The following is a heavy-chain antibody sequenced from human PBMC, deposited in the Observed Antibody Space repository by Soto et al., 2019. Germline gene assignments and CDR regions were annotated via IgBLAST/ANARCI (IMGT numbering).Heavy chain of an antibody. CDR1: GGSISSYY. Sequence: QVQLQESGPGLVKPSETLSLTCTVSGGSISSYYWSWIRQPPGKGLEWIGYIYYSGSTNYNPSLKSRVTTSVDTSKNQFSLKLSSVTAADTAVYYCASSLRFLEWLPLYWGQGTLVTVSS. J-gene: IGHJ4*02. CDR3: ASSLRFLEWLPLY. CDR2: IYYSGST. D-gene: IGHD3-3*01. V-gene: IGHV4-59*01.